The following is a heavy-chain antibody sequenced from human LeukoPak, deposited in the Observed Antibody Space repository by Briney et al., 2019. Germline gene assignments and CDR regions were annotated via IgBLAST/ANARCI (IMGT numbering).Heavy chain of an antibody. D-gene: IGHD3-9*01. Sequence: GSSVKVSCKASGGTFSSYAISWVRLAPGQGLEWMGGIIIPISGATNYAQKFQGRVTITADKSTSTAYMELSSLRSEDTAVYFCASGGDILTGYYNGPSYNWFDPWGQGTLVTVSS. V-gene: IGHV1-69*06. J-gene: IGHJ5*02. CDR3: ASGGDILTGYYNGPSYNWFDP. CDR1: GGTFSSYA. CDR2: IIIPISGAT.